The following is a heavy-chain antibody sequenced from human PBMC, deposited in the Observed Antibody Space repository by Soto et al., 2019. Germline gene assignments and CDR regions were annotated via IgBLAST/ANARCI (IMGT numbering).Heavy chain of an antibody. CDR2: IYYSGST. V-gene: IGHV4-30-4*01. J-gene: IGHJ4*02. Sequence: QVQLQESGPGLVKPSQTLSLTCTVSGGSISSDDYYWTWIRQPPGKGLAWLGYIYYSGSTYYNPSVNSRVTISVDMSKNQFSLNLNSVTAADTAVYYCARAQKYRISMSRARGFYFDYWGQGALVTVSS. CDR3: ARAQKYRISMSRARGFYFDY. CDR1: GGSISSDDYY. D-gene: IGHD3-10*01.